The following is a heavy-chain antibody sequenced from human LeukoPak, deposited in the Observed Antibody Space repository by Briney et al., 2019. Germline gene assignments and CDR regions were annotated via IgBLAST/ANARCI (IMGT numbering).Heavy chain of an antibody. CDR2: INPNSGGT. CDR3: ATVPLRRYSSGWYGFSS. J-gene: IGHJ4*02. CDR1: GYTFTGYY. V-gene: IGHV1-2*06. D-gene: IGHD6-19*01. Sequence: ASVKVSCKASGYTFTGYYMHWVRQAPGQGLEWMGRINPNSGGTNYAQKFQGRVTMTEDTSTDTAYMELSSLRSEDTAVYYCATVPLRRYSSGWYGFSSWGQGTLVTVSS.